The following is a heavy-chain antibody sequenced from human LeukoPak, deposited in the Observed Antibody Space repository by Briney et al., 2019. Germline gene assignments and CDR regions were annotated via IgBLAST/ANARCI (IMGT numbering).Heavy chain of an antibody. J-gene: IGHJ5*02. Sequence: SETLSLTCTVSGGSIRSSSYYWGWIRQPPGKVLEWIGSIYYSGSTYYNPSLKSRVTISVDTSKNQFSLKLSSVTAADTAVYYCARHGYCSSTSCYKNWFDPWGQGTLVTVSS. CDR2: IYYSGST. CDR1: GGSIRSSSYY. D-gene: IGHD2-2*02. CDR3: ARHGYCSSTSCYKNWFDP. V-gene: IGHV4-39*01.